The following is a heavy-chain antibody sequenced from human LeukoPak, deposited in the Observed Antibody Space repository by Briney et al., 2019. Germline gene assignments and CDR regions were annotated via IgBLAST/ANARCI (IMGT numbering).Heavy chain of an antibody. CDR2: ISYDGSNK. V-gene: IGHV3-30*18. CDR3: AKEIQLVRTRYFDY. Sequence: GRSLRLSCAASGFTFSSYGMHWVRQAPGKGLERVAVISYDGSNKYYADSVKGRFTISRDNSKNTLYLQMNSLRAEDTAVYYCAKEIQLVRTRYFDYWGQGTLVTVSS. D-gene: IGHD6-6*01. CDR1: GFTFSSYG. J-gene: IGHJ4*02.